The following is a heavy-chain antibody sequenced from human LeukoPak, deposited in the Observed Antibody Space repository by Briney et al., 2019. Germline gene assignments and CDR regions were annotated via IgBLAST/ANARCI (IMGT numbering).Heavy chain of an antibody. J-gene: IGHJ4*02. CDR2: ISRSGSTL. CDR1: GFTFSDYY. V-gene: IGHV3-11*01. D-gene: IGHD7-27*01. CDR3: ARHNWGVDY. Sequence: TTGGSLRLSCAASGFTFSDYYMSWIRQAPGEGLEWVSYISRSGSTLYYADSVKGRFTISRDNAKNSLYLQMNSLRAEDTAVYYCARHNWGVDYWGQGTLVTVSS.